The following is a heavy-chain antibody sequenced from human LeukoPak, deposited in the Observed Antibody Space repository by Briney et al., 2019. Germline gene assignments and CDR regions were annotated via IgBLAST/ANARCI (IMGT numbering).Heavy chain of an antibody. J-gene: IGHJ4*02. D-gene: IGHD1-1*01. V-gene: IGHV3-23*01. CDR1: GFTFSSYA. Sequence: GGSLRLSCAASGFTFSSYAMSWVRQAPGKGLGWVSAISGSGGSTYYADSVKGRFTISRDNSKNTLYLQMNSLRAEDTAVYYCAKVPNEWDLVDYWGQGTLVTVSS. CDR2: ISGSGGST. CDR3: AKVPNEWDLVDY.